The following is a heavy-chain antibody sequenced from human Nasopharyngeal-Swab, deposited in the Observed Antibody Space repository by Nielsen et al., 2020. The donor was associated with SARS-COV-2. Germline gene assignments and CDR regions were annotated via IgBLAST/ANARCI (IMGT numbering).Heavy chain of an antibody. V-gene: IGHV4-59*01. CDR2: IYQNGYT. CDR1: GDSRISSY. J-gene: IGHJ4*02. Sequence: SETLSLTCTVSGDSRISSYWSWLRQTPGKGLEWIGYIYQNGYTNYNPSLKSRITMSIETSRKQLSLRLRSATAADTAMYYCAKEGEGGPNYFEFWGQGNLVTVSS. CDR3: AKEGEGGPNYFEF. D-gene: IGHD3-10*01.